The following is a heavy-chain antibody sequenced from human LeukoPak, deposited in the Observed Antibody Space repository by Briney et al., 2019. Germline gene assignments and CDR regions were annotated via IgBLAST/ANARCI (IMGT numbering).Heavy chain of an antibody. CDR3: ARWLTT. J-gene: IGHJ5*02. CDR1: GDSVSNNSAS. Sequence: SQTLSLTCVISGDSVSNNSASWNWIRQSPSRGLEWLGRTYYRSRWYKDYAVSVKSRITINPDTSKNQFSLQLNSVAPEDTAVYYCARWLTTWGQGTLVTVSS. D-gene: IGHD3-9*01. V-gene: IGHV6-1*01. CDR2: TYYRSRWYK.